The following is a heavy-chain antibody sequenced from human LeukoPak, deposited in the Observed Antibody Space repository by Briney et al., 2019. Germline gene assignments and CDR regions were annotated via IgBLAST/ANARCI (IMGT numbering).Heavy chain of an antibody. Sequence: ASVKVSCKASGYTFTVNYIHWVRQAPGQGLEWMGWINPITGDTNYAQNFHGRVTMTRDTSISTAYMELSRLRSDDTAVYYCARAWYYYGSGSYYGAFDIWGQGTMVTVSS. V-gene: IGHV1-2*02. J-gene: IGHJ3*02. CDR1: GYTFTVNY. CDR2: INPITGDT. CDR3: ARAWYYYGSGSYYGAFDI. D-gene: IGHD3-10*01.